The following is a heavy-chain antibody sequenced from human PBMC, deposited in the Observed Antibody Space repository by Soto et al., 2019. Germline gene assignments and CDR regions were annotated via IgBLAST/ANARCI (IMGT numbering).Heavy chain of an antibody. J-gene: IGHJ4*02. CDR1: GFTFSSYE. V-gene: IGHV3-48*03. Sequence: GGSLRLSCAASGFTFSSYEMNWVRQAPGKGLEWASYISSSGSTIYYADSVKGRFTISRDNAKNSLYLQMNSLRAEDTAVYYCARDGPYDFWSGYYTYFDYWGQGTLVTVSS. D-gene: IGHD3-3*01. CDR3: ARDGPYDFWSGYYTYFDY. CDR2: ISSSGSTI.